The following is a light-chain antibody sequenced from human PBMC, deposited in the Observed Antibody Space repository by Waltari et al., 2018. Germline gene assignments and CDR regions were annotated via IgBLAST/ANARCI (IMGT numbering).Light chain of an antibody. CDR2: GAS. J-gene: IGKJ1*01. CDR3: QQYNNGPPAS. V-gene: IGKV3-15*01. CDR1: ESVRDN. Sequence: PVTLSVSPGEGATLSCRASESVRDNLAWYQQKPGQPPRLLIYGASTRAPNVPGRFSGRGSGTEFTLTVSTLQPEDFAIYYCQQYNNGPPASFGQGTKVEIK.